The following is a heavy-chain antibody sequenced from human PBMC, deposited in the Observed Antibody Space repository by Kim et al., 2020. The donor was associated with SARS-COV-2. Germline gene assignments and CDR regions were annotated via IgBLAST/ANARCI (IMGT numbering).Heavy chain of an antibody. Sequence: GESLKISCKGSGYSFTSYWIGWVRQMPGKGLEWMGIIYPGDSDTRYSPSFQGQVTISADKSISTAYLQWSSLKASDTAMYYCARLSTGDFWSGYYMGGPDYWGQGTLVTVSS. CDR2: IYPGDSDT. V-gene: IGHV5-51*01. J-gene: IGHJ4*02. CDR1: GYSFTSYW. D-gene: IGHD3-3*01. CDR3: ARLSTGDFWSGYYMGGPDY.